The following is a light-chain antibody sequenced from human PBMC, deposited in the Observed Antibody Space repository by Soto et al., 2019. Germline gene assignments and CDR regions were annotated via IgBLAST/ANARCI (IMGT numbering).Light chain of an antibody. Sequence: DIQRTQSPPTLSASAGDRVTITCRASESISSWLAWYQQKPGKAPKLLMYKASSLESGVPSRFSGSGSGTEFTLTISSLQPDDFATYYCQQYNSYSWTFGQGTKVDIK. CDR3: QQYNSYSWT. CDR1: ESISSW. CDR2: KAS. J-gene: IGKJ1*01. V-gene: IGKV1-5*03.